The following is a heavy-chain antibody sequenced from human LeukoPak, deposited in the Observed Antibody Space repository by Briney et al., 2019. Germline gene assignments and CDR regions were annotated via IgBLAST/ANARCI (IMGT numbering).Heavy chain of an antibody. CDR3: ARGYSSSSWSLFDY. CDR1: GFIFSSYG. Sequence: GGSLRLSCAASGFIFSSYGMHWVRQAPGKGLEWVAFVRHDGTNEDYADSVKGRFTVSRDNSKNTLYLQMNSLRAEDTAVYYCARGYSSSSWSLFDYWGQGTLVTVSS. D-gene: IGHD6-6*01. J-gene: IGHJ4*02. CDR2: VRHDGTNE. V-gene: IGHV3-30*02.